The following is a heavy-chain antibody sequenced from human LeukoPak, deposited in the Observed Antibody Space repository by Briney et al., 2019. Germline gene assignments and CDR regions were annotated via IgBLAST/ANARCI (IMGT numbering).Heavy chain of an antibody. D-gene: IGHD2-15*01. V-gene: IGHV1-18*01. Sequence: ASVKVSCKASGYTFTSYGISWVRQAPGQGLEWMGWISAYNGNTNYAQKLQGRATMTTDTSTSTAYMELRSLRSDDTAVYYCARDILTRGYCSGGSCYGASYWGQGTLVTVSS. CDR3: ARDILTRGYCSGGSCYGASY. J-gene: IGHJ4*02. CDR2: ISAYNGNT. CDR1: GYTFTSYG.